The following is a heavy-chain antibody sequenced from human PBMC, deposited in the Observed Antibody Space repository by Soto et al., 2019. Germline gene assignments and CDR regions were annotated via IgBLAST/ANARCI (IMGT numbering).Heavy chain of an antibody. CDR2: INHSGST. J-gene: IGHJ4*02. V-gene: IGHV4-34*01. CDR1: GGSFSGYY. CDR3: ARGRGAMVRGVKYYFDY. D-gene: IGHD3-10*01. Sequence: QVQLQQWGAGLLKPSETLSLTCAVYGGSFSGYYWSWIRQPPGKGLGWIGEINHSGSTNYNPSLKSRVTISVDTSKNQLSLKLSSVTAADTAVYYCARGRGAMVRGVKYYFDYWGQGTLVTVSS.